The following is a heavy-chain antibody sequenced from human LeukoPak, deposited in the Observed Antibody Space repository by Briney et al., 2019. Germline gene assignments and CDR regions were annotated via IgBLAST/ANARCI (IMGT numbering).Heavy chain of an antibody. CDR3: ATRGTTYCTVDSCHPNWFDP. CDR2: INGSSSDT. Sequence: GGSLRLSCAATGFTFSDYYMTWIRQAPGRGLEWISYINGSSSDTKYADSVKGRFTISRDNAKNSVYLLMNSLRAEDTAVYYCATRGTTYCTVDSCHPNWFDPWGQGTLVTVSP. CDR1: GFTFSDYY. J-gene: IGHJ5*02. D-gene: IGHD2-15*01. V-gene: IGHV3-11*03.